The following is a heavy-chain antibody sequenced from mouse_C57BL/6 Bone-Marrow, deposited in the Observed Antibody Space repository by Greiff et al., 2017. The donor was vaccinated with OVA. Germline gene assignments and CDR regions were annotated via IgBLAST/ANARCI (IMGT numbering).Heavy chain of an antibody. CDR1: GFTFSDYY. CDR2: INYDGSST. CDR3: ARDYSYWYFDV. D-gene: IGHD1-1*01. Sequence: DVQLVESEGGLVQPGSSMKLSCTASGFTFSDYYMAWVRQVPEKGLEWVANINYDGSSTYYLDSLKSRFIISRDNAKNILYLQMSSLKSEDTATYYCARDYSYWYFDVWGTGTTVTVSS. V-gene: IGHV5-16*01. J-gene: IGHJ1*03.